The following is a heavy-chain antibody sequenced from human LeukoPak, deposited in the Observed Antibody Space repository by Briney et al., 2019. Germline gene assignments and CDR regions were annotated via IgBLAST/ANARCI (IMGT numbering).Heavy chain of an antibody. Sequence: GGSLRLSCAASGFTFSDYYMSWIRQAPGKGLEWVSYISSRTSDTNYVDSVQGRFTISRDNAKNSLYLQMNSLRAEVTAGYYCPRVGSSGSVDYWGQGTLVTVSS. CDR2: ISSRTSDT. CDR3: PRVGSSGSVDY. V-gene: IGHV3-11*06. CDR1: GFTFSDYY. D-gene: IGHD1-1*01. J-gene: IGHJ4*02.